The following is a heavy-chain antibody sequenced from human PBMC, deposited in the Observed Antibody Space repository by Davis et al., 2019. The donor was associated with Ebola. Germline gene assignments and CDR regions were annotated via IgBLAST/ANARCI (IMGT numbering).Heavy chain of an antibody. V-gene: IGHV3-30*18. J-gene: IGHJ4*02. D-gene: IGHD3-9*01. Sequence: GGSLRLSCAASGFTFSSYGMHWVRQAPGKGLEWVAVISYDGSNKYYADSVKGRFTISRDNSKNTLYLQMNSLRAEDTAVYYCAKDSSLRLAIFDYWGQGTLVTVSS. CDR2: ISYDGSNK. CDR1: GFTFSSYG. CDR3: AKDSSLRLAIFDY.